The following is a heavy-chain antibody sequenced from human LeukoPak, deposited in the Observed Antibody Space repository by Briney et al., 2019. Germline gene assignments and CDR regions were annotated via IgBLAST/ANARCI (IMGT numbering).Heavy chain of an antibody. Sequence: GGSLRLSCAASGFTFSTYAMSWVRQAPGRGLEWVSGICGSGGCTYYADSVKGRFTISRDNSKNTLYLQMNSLRAEDTAVYYCASTPFYDYVWGSYRYRGLFDNWGQGTPVSVSS. J-gene: IGHJ4*02. CDR3: ASTPFYDYVWGSYRYRGLFDN. V-gene: IGHV3-23*01. CDR1: GFTFSTYA. CDR2: ICGSGGCT. D-gene: IGHD3-16*02.